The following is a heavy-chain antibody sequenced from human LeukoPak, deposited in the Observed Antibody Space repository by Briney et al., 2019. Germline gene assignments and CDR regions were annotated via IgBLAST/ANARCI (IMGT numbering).Heavy chain of an antibody. Sequence: SETLSLTCAVYGGSFSGYYWSWIRQPPGKGLEWIGEINHSGSTNYNPSLKSRVTISVDTSKNQFSLKLSSVTAADTAVYYCARGQSNFWSGYPPHFDYWGQGTLVTASS. CDR2: INHSGST. CDR3: ARGQSNFWSGYPPHFDY. CDR1: GGSFSGYY. V-gene: IGHV4-34*01. D-gene: IGHD3-3*01. J-gene: IGHJ4*02.